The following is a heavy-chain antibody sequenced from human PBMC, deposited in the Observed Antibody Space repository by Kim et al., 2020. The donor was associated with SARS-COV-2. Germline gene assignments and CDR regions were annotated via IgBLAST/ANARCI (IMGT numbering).Heavy chain of an antibody. D-gene: IGHD3-3*01. Sequence: GGSLRLSCAASGFTFSSYWMHWVRQAPGKGLVWVSRINSDGSSTSYADSVKGRFTISRDNAKNTLYLQMNSLRAEDTAVYYCARLPRQQVLRFLEWPSAYYYMDVWGKGTTVTVSS. CDR1: GFTFSSYW. J-gene: IGHJ6*03. CDR2: INSDGSST. V-gene: IGHV3-74*01. CDR3: ARLPRQQVLRFLEWPSAYYYMDV.